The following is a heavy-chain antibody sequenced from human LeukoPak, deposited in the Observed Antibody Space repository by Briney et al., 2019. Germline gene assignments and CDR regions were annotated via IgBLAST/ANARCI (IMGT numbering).Heavy chain of an antibody. D-gene: IGHD6-19*01. Sequence: SETLSLTCTVSGGSVSSGIYYWSWIRQPPGKGLEWIGYIFYSGTTNYNPPLESRVTISLDTSKNQFSLKLSSLTAADTAVYYCARTTSGWYYFDYWGQGTLVTVSS. V-gene: IGHV4-61*01. CDR3: ARTTSGWYYFDY. J-gene: IGHJ4*02. CDR1: GGSVSSGIYY. CDR2: IFYSGTT.